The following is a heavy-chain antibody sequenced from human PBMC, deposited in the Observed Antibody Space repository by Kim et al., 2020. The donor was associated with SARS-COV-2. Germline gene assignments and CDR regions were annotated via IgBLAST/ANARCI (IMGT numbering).Heavy chain of an antibody. J-gene: IGHJ2*01. V-gene: IGHV3-21*01. CDR2: IGGRSFHI. CDR3: SRDAGSALRGFGYFDL. Sequence: PGGSLRLSCTASGFIFETYNMNWVRQAPGKGLEWVSSIGGRSFHILYADSVKGRFTISRDNANNSVYLHMSSLRAEDTAVYFCSRDAGSALRGFGYFDLWGRGTLVTVSS. D-gene: IGHD3-10*01. CDR1: GFIFETYN.